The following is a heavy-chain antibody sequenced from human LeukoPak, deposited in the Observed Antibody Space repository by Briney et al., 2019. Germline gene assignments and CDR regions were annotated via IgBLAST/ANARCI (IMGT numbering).Heavy chain of an antibody. Sequence: PGGSLRLSCAASGLTFSIYSIICVRQAPGKGLEWVSAISGSGGSTYYADSVKGRFTISRDNSKNTLYLQMNSLRAEDTAIYYCAKDREVTPSDLWYWGQGTLVTVSS. J-gene: IGHJ4*02. CDR2: ISGSGGST. D-gene: IGHD3/OR15-3a*01. V-gene: IGHV3-23*01. CDR1: GLTFSIYS. CDR3: AKDREVTPSDLWY.